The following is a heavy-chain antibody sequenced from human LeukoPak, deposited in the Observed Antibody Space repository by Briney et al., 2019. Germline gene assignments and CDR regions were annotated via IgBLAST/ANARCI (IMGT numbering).Heavy chain of an antibody. Sequence: GGSLRLSCAASGFTFSNAWMSWVRQAPGKGLEWVGRIKSKTDGGATDYVAPVKGRFSISRDDSKNTLYLQMNSLKTEDTGVYYCARTYNIRYFDTWGQGTLVTVSS. D-gene: IGHD3-9*01. J-gene: IGHJ4*02. CDR2: IKSKTDGGAT. CDR3: ARTYNIRYFDT. CDR1: GFTFSNAW. V-gene: IGHV3-15*01.